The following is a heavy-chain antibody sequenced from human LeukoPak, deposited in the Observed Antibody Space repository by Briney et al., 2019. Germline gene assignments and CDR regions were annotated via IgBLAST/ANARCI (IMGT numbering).Heavy chain of an antibody. CDR3: ARAMTTVTLYYYYYMDV. CDR2: IYSGGST. J-gene: IGHJ6*03. D-gene: IGHD4-17*01. V-gene: IGHV3-53*01. CDR1: GFTVSSNY. Sequence: WGSLRLSCAASGFTVSSNYMSWVRQAPGKGLEWVSVIYSGGSTYYADSVKGRFTISRDNSKNTLYLQMNSLRAEDTAVYYCARAMTTVTLYYYYYMDVWGKGTTVTVSS.